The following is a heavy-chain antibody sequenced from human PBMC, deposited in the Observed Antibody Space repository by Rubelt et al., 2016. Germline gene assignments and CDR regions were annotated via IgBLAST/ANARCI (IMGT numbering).Heavy chain of an antibody. J-gene: IGHJ4*02. D-gene: IGHD6-19*01. CDR3: ARGYTSGWYSPADY. CDR2: IYCSGST. CDR1: GGSISSYY. V-gene: IGHV4-59*01. Sequence: QVQLQESGPGLVKPSETLSLTCTVSGGSISSYYWNWIRQPPGKGLEWIGYIYCSGSTNDNPSPMGGVPLSVDTSKNQFSLRLSSVSAADTAVYYCARGYTSGWYSPADYWGQGTLVTVSS.